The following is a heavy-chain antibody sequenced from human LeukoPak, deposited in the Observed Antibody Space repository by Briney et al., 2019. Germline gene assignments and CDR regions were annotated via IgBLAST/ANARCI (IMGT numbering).Heavy chain of an antibody. D-gene: IGHD3-10*01. CDR3: ARSSTNMVLYYFDF. J-gene: IGHJ4*02. Sequence: GGSLRLSCAASGFTFKDYAMSLVRQAPGTGLEWVSSMTGSSGSTYYADSVKGRFTISRDNSKNILFLQMNSLRADDTAIYYCARSSTNMVLYYFDFWGQGTLVPVSS. CDR2: MTGSSGST. CDR1: GFTFKDYA. V-gene: IGHV3-23*01.